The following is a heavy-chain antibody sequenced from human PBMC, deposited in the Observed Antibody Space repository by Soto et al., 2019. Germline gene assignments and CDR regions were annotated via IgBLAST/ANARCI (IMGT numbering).Heavy chain of an antibody. CDR2: IKQDGSEK. V-gene: IGHV3-7*01. CDR1: GFTFSSYW. D-gene: IGHD6-19*01. J-gene: IGHJ4*02. CDR3: ARIRGGQWLVKSYYFDY. Sequence: EVQLVESGGGLVQPGGSLRLSCAASGFTFSSYWMSWVRQAPGKGLEWVANIKQDGSEKYYVDSVKGRFTISRDNAKNSLYLQMNSLRAEDTAVYYCARIRGGQWLVKSYYFDYWGQGTLVTVSS.